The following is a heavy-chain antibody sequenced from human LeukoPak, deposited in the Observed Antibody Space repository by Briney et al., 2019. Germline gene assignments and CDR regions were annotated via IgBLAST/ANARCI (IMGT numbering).Heavy chain of an antibody. D-gene: IGHD5-12*01. CDR3: ARAPDSDSGYDYFDY. CDR2: IDPSDSYT. J-gene: IGHJ4*02. CDR1: GYTFTNHW. V-gene: IGHV5-10-1*01. Sequence: GESLKISCKGSGYTFTNHWISWVRQMPGKGLEWMGKIDPSDSYTNYSPSFQGHVTISADKSISTAYLQWSSLKASDTAMYYCARAPDSDSGYDYFDYWGQGTLVTVSA.